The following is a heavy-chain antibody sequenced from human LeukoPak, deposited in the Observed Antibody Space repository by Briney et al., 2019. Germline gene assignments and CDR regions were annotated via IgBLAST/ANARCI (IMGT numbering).Heavy chain of an antibody. V-gene: IGHV3-48*02. CDR3: ARVPRGADNWFDP. CDR2: INSSSDRI. Sequence: PGRSLRLSCAASGFTFSTYSMNWVRQAPGKGLEWLSYINSSSDRILYADSVKGRFTISRDNAKNSLYLQMTSLRDEDTAVYYCARVPRGADNWFDPWGQGTLVTVSS. D-gene: IGHD3-10*01. J-gene: IGHJ5*02. CDR1: GFTFSTYS.